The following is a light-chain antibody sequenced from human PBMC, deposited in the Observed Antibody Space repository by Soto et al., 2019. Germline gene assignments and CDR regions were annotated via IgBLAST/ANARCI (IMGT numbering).Light chain of an antibody. J-gene: IGLJ2*01. V-gene: IGLV2-23*02. Sequence: QSALTQPASVSGSPGQSITISCTGTSSDIGNYDFVSWYQQVPGTAPKAMIYEVSSRPSGVSNRFSGSKSGNTASLTISGLQAEDEADYYCCSYAGSSTLVVFGGGTKLTVL. CDR3: CSYAGSSTLVV. CDR2: EVS. CDR1: SSDIGNYDF.